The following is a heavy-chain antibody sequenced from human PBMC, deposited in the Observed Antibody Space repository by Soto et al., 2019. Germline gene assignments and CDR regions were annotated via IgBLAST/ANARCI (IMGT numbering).Heavy chain of an antibody. Sequence: QVQLVQSGAEVKKPGSSVKVSCKASGGTFSSYAISWVRQAPGQGLEWMGGIIPIFGTANYAQKFQGRVTITADKSTGRAKMELGSQISRDTAVYYCAVPAGWGGYYYYGMDVWGQGTTVTVSS. D-gene: IGHD2-2*01. CDR1: GGTFSSYA. CDR2: IIPIFGTA. J-gene: IGHJ6*02. V-gene: IGHV1-69*06. CDR3: AVPAGWGGYYYYGMDV.